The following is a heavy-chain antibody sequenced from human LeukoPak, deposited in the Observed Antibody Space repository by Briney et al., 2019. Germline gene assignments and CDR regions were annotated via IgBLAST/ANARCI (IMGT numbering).Heavy chain of an antibody. V-gene: IGHV3-15*01. D-gene: IGHD3-22*01. CDR1: GFTFSSYG. CDR3: TTFRVYDSSGYYGDY. Sequence: GRSLRLSCAASGFTFSSYGIHWVRQAPGKGLEWVGRIKSKTDGGTTDYAAPVKGRFTISRDDSKNTLYLQMNSLKTEDTAVYYCTTFRVYDSSGYYGDYWGQGTLVTVSS. J-gene: IGHJ4*02. CDR2: IKSKTDGGTT.